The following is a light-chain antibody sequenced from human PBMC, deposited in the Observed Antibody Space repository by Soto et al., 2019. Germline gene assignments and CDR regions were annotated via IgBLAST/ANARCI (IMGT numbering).Light chain of an antibody. CDR1: QFVSSNF. J-gene: IGKJ1*01. CDR3: QQYRT. Sequence: ESGALLCRASQFVSSNFLAWYQQNPGQAPRLLIYEASSRATGIPDRFSGSGSGTDFTLTISRLEPEDFAVYYCQQYRTFGQGTKVDIK. V-gene: IGKV3-20*01. CDR2: EAS.